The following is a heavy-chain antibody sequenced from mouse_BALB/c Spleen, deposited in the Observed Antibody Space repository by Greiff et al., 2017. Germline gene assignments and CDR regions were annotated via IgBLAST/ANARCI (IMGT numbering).Heavy chain of an antibody. Sequence: EVQVVESGAELVKPGASVKLSCTASGFNIKDTYMHWVKQRPEQGLEWIGRIDPANGNTKYDPKFQGKATITADTSSNTAYLQLSSLTSEDTAVYYCARGVDAMDYWGQGTSVTVSS. V-gene: IGHV14-3*02. CDR2: IDPANGNT. CDR3: ARGVDAMDY. D-gene: IGHD1-1*01. J-gene: IGHJ4*01. CDR1: GFNIKDTY.